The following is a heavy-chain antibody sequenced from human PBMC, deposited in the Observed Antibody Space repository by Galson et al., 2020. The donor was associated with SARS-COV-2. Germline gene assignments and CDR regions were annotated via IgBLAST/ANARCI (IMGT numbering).Heavy chain of an antibody. Sequence: GGSLRLSCAASGFTFSDDYMTWIRQAPGKGLEWVSYISSSGYRIYYADSVKGRFTISRDNAKKALYLKMSSLRAEDTAVYYCARVGEDDYGDYYYAMDVWGLGTTVTVSS. CDR1: GFTFSDDY. V-gene: IGHV3-11*01. CDR2: ISSSGYRI. J-gene: IGHJ6*02. D-gene: IGHD4-17*01. CDR3: ARVGEDDYGDYYYAMDV.